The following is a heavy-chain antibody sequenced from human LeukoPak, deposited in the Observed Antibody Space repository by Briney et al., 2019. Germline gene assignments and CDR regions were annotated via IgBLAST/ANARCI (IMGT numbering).Heavy chain of an antibody. V-gene: IGHV4-34*01. D-gene: IGHD4-17*01. CDR2: INHGGGT. CDR3: ARGEDGTGDYRPTYFDS. Sequence: SETLSLTCAVYGWSFSDYFWNWIRQPPGKGLEWIGEINHGGGTRYNPSLKSRATISVDTSKKQFSLNLTSVTAADTAVYYCARGEDGTGDYRPTYFDSWGQGTLVTVSS. CDR1: GWSFSDYF. J-gene: IGHJ4*02.